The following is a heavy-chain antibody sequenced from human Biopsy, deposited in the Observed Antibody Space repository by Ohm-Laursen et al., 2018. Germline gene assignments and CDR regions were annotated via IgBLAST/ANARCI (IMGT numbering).Heavy chain of an antibody. V-gene: IGHV4-31*03. CDR2: IYYSGNT. CDR1: SGSIRTGDYY. Sequence: TLSLTCTVSSGSIRTGDYYWTWIRQQPGKGLEWIGSIYYSGNTKYNPSLQSRLSMSVDTSKNQFSLKLSSVTAADTAVYCCARDDDGGYLGDTFDLWGQGRMVTVSS. J-gene: IGHJ3*01. D-gene: IGHD3-16*01. CDR3: ARDDDGGYLGDTFDL.